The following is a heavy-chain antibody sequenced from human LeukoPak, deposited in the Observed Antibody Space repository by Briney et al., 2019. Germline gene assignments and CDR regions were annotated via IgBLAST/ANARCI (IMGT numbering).Heavy chain of an antibody. J-gene: IGHJ6*02. CDR1: GFTVRSNY. Sequence: GGSLRLSCAASGFTVRSNYMSWVRQAPGKGLEWVSVIYSGGSTYYADSVKGRFTISRDNSKNTLYLQMNSLRAEDTAVYYCARDLRYFGSMDVWGQGTTVTVSS. CDR2: IYSGGST. V-gene: IGHV3-53*01. CDR3: ARDLRYFGSMDV. D-gene: IGHD3-9*01.